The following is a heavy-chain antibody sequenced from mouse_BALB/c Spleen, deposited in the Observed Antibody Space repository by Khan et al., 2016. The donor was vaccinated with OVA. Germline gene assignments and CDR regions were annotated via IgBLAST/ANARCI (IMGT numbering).Heavy chain of an antibody. V-gene: IGHV1S81*02. CDR1: GYTFTSYW. D-gene: IGHD1-1*01. J-gene: IGHJ2*01. CDR3: ARIKKIVATYFDY. CDR2: TNPTNGRT. Sequence: QVQLQQSGAELVKAGASVKMSCKASGYTFTSYWMHWVKQRLGQGLEWFAETNPTNGRTYYNEKFKSKATLTEDKSSSPAYMLLSGPKFEDSAVYYCARIKKIVATYFDYWGQGTTLTVSS.